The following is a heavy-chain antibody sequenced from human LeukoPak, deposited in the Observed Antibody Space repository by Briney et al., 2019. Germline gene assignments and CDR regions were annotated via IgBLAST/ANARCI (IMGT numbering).Heavy chain of an antibody. CDR2: IYHSGST. CDR1: GYSISSGYY. D-gene: IGHD3-22*01. J-gene: IGHJ4*02. CDR3: ARGEHRGYYDSSGHLNY. Sequence: SETLSLTCTVSGYSISSGYYWGWIRPPPGKGLEWIGSIYHSGSTYYNPSLKSRVTISVDTSKNQFSLKLSSVTAADTAVYYCARGEHRGYYDSSGHLNYWGQGTLVTVSS. V-gene: IGHV4-38-2*02.